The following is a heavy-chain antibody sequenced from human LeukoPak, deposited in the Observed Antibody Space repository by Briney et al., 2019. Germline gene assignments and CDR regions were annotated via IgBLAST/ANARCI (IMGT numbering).Heavy chain of an antibody. J-gene: IGHJ4*02. CDR3: ARDPGYCSSTSCYYSDY. CDR1: GFTVSSNY. CDR2: IYSGGST. V-gene: IGHV3-66*02. Sequence: EGSLRLSCAASGFTVSSNYMSWVRQAPGKGLEWVSVIYSGGSTYYADSVKGRFTISRDNSKNTLYLQMNSLRAEDTAVYYCARDPGYCSSTSCYYSDYWGQGTLVTVSS. D-gene: IGHD2-2*01.